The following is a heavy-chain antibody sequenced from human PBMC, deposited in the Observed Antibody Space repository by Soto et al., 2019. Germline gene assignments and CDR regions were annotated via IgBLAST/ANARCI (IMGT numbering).Heavy chain of an antibody. CDR2: IIPIFGTA. CDR1: GGTFSSYA. Sequence: SVKVSCKASGGTFSSYAISWVRQAPGQGLEWMGGIIPIFGTANYAQKFQGRVTITADESTSTAYMELSSLRSEDTAVYYCARDRDMAPRIFDYWGQGTLVTVSS. D-gene: IGHD2-15*01. J-gene: IGHJ4*02. CDR3: ARDRDMAPRIFDY. V-gene: IGHV1-69*13.